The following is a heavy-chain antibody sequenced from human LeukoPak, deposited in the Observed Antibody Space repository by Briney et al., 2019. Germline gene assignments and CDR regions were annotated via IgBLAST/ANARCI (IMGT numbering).Heavy chain of an antibody. CDR3: HLVRGGGYFDF. V-gene: IGHV4-34*01. Sequence: PSETLSLTCAVSGGSFSNYYWSCIRQSPEKGLEWIGEINHSGDTNYNPSLKSRVSISLDTSKNQLSLNLTSLTAADTAVYLCHLVRGGGYFDFWGQGTPVTVSS. CDR2: INHSGDT. J-gene: IGHJ4*02. CDR1: GGSFSNYY. D-gene: IGHD3-10*01.